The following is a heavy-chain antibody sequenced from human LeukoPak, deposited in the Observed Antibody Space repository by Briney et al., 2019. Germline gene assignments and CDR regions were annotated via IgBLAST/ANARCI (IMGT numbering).Heavy chain of an antibody. CDR3: ARLYGSGSPPIDY. CDR2: IIPILGIA. CDR1: GGTFSSYA. Sequence: GASVKVSCKASGGTFSSYAISWVRQAPGQGLEWMGRIIPILGIANYAQKFQGRVTITADKSTSTAYMELSSLRSEDTAVYYCARLYGSGSPPIDYWGQGTLVTVSS. D-gene: IGHD3-10*01. V-gene: IGHV1-69*04. J-gene: IGHJ4*02.